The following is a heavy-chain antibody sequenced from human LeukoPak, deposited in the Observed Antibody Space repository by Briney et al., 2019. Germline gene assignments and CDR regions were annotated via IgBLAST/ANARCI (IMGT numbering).Heavy chain of an antibody. CDR3: ACQTRGLFDY. V-gene: IGHV4-31*03. D-gene: IGHD1-14*01. CDR2: IYYSGST. Sequence: PSQTLSLTCTVSGGSVSSGGYYWSWIRQHPGKGLEWIGYIYYSGSTYYNPSLKSRVTISVDTSKNQFSLKLSSVTAADTAVYYCACQTRGLFDYWGQGTLVTVSS. J-gene: IGHJ4*02. CDR1: GGSVSSGGYY.